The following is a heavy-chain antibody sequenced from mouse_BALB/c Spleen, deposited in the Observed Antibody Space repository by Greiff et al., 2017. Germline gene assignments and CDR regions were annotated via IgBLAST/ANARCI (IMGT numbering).Heavy chain of an antibody. CDR3: ARDDPWYFDV. D-gene: IGHD2-12*01. CDR2: IYPGDGDT. CDR1: GYAFSSYW. Sequence: VQLQQSGAELVRPGSSVKISCKASGYAFSSYWMNWVKQRPGQGLEWIGQIYPGDGDTNYNGKFKGKATLTADKSSSTAYMQLSSLTSEDSAVYFCARDDPWYFDVWGAGTTVTVSS. V-gene: IGHV1-80*01. J-gene: IGHJ1*01.